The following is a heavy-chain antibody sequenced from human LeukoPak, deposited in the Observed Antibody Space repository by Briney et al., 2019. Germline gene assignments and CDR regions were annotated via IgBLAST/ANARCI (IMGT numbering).Heavy chain of an antibody. Sequence: SETLSLTCTVSGGSISSYYWSWIRQPAGKGLEWIGRIYTSGSSTYNPSLKGRVTMPLDTSKNQFSLKLSSVTAADTAVYYCARASGYYDSSGYVSEYFQHWGQGTLVTVSS. D-gene: IGHD3-22*01. CDR2: IYTSGSS. V-gene: IGHV4-4*07. J-gene: IGHJ1*01. CDR3: ARASGYYDSSGYVSEYFQH. CDR1: GGSISSYY.